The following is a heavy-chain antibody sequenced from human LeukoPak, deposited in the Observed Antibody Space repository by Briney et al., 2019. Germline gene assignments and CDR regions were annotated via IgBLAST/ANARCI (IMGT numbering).Heavy chain of an antibody. CDR2: ISAYNGNT. J-gene: IGHJ6*02. CDR1: GYTFTSYG. D-gene: IGHD3-22*01. CDR3: ARDSPTMIVVVTQPCGMDV. Sequence: ASVKVSCKASGYTFTSYGISWVRQAPGQGLEWMGWISAYNGNTNYAQKLQGRVTMTTDTSTSTAYMELRSLRSDDTAVYYCARDSPTMIVVVTQPCGMDVWGQGTTVTVSS. V-gene: IGHV1-18*01.